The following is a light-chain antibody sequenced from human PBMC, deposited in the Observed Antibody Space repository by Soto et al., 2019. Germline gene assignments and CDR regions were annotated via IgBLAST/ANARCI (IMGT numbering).Light chain of an antibody. CDR3: QQRSS. CDR2: DAS. J-gene: IGKJ3*01. Sequence: EIVVTQSPATLSLSPEERATLSCRASQSVSSYLAWYQQKPGQAPRLLIYDASNRATGIPARFSGSGSGTDFTLTISSLEPEDFAVYYCQQRSSFGPGTKVDIK. V-gene: IGKV3-11*01. CDR1: QSVSSY.